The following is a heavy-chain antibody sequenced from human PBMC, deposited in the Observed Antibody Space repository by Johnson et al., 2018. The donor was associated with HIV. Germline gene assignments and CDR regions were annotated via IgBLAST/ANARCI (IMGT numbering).Heavy chain of an antibody. D-gene: IGHD6-13*01. CDR3: AFEEPYSAAAGIDAFDI. CDR1: AFSFSGYA. J-gene: IGHJ3*02. V-gene: IGHV3-30*04. Sequence: QVQLVESGGGVVQPGRSLRLSCTSAFSFSGYAMHWVRQAPGKGLEWVAVVSYDASNKYYADSVKGRITISRDKSKNTLYVQRNSLSAEDTAVYYCAFEEPYSAAAGIDAFDIWGQGTMVTVSS. CDR2: VSYDASNK.